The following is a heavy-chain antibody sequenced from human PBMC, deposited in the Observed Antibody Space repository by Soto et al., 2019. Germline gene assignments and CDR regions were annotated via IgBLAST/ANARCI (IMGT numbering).Heavy chain of an antibody. CDR2: IKSKPNNYAT. CDR3: ARVMYSYDSRGYYWNGMDV. J-gene: IGHJ6*02. D-gene: IGHD3-22*01. CDR1: GFSFGGSA. Sequence: GGSLRLSCAASGFSFGGSALHWVRRASGKGLEWLGRIKSKPNNYATAFAASVKGRFTISRDDSTNTAYLQMNSLKAEDTAVYYCARVMYSYDSRGYYWNGMDVWGQGTTVTVSS. V-gene: IGHV3-73*01.